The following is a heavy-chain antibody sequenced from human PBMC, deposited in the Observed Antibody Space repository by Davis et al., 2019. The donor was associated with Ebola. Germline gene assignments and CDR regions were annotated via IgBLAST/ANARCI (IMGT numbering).Heavy chain of an antibody. CDR2: IYYSGST. J-gene: IGHJ4*02. D-gene: IGHD3-3*01. CDR3: ARARSGYPPDS. Sequence: MPSETLSLTCTVSGYSISSGYYWRWIRQPPGKGLEWIGYIYYSGSTNYNPSLKSRVTISVDTSKNLFSLHLRSLTAADTAVYFCARARSGYPPDSWGQGTLVTVSS. CDR1: GYSISSGYY. V-gene: IGHV4-38-2*02.